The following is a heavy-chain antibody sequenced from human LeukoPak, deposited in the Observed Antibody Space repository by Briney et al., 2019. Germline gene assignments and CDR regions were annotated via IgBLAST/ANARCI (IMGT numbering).Heavy chain of an antibody. J-gene: IGHJ4*02. Sequence: SGGSLRLSCAASGFAFSSYAMSWVRQAPGKGLEWVSVIYAGGSTYYAGSVKGRFTISRDNAKNSLYLQMNSLRADDTAVYYCARDKEEVATDYWGQGSLVTVSS. CDR3: ARDKEEVATDY. CDR2: IYAGGST. D-gene: IGHD2-15*01. CDR1: GFAFSSYA. V-gene: IGHV3-66*01.